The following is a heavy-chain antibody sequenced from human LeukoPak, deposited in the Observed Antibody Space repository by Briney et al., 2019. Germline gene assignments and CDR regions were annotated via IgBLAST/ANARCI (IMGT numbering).Heavy chain of an antibody. CDR3: ARAPRYYDSSGYYDP. V-gene: IGHV1-2*02. D-gene: IGHD3-22*01. J-gene: IGHJ5*02. Sequence: GASVKVSCKASGYIFTGYYMHWVRQAPGQGLEWMGWINPNSGGTNYAQKCQGRVTMHRDTSISTAYMEPSRLRSDDTAVYYCARAPRYYDSSGYYDPWGQGTLVTVSS. CDR2: INPNSGGT. CDR1: GYIFTGYY.